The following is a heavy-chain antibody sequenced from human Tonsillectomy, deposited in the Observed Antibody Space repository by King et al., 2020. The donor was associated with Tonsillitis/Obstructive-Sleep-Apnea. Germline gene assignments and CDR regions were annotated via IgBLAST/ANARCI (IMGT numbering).Heavy chain of an antibody. CDR2: INHSGTT. D-gene: IGHD3-3*01. CDR1: GGSFSDYS. CDR3: ARLRFVSSYYYHYGMDV. V-gene: IGHV4-34*01. J-gene: IGHJ6*02. Sequence: VQLQQWGAGLLKPSETLSLICTVDGGSFSDYSWVWIRQPPGKGLEWIGEINHSGTTNYSPSLKSRVTISIDTSESRFSLKLRSVTAADAAVYYCARLRFVSSYYYHYGMDVWGQGTTVTVSS.